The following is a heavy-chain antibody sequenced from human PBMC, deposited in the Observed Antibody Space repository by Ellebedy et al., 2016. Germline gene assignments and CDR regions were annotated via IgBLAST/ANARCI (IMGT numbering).Heavy chain of an antibody. D-gene: IGHD1-26*01. V-gene: IGHV3-7*03. CDR3: ARDLFSGTYSGNY. CDR2: MNADGSAT. CDR1: GFTVNMYW. Sequence: GGSLRLSCVVSGFTVNMYWMSWVRQAPGKGLEWVANMNADGSATNYAASVKGRFTISRDTAQNSLYLQMNSLIAEDTAVYYCARDLFSGTYSGNYWGHGTLVTVSS. J-gene: IGHJ4*01.